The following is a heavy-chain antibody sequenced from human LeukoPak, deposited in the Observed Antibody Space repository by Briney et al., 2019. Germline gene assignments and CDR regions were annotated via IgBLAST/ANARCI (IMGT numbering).Heavy chain of an antibody. CDR1: GYTFTSYY. J-gene: IGHJ5*02. CDR3: ARAGHYDFWSGYYTPWFDP. D-gene: IGHD3-3*01. V-gene: IGHV1-46*01. CDR2: INPSGGST. Sequence: ASVKVSCKASGYTFTSYYMHWVRQAPGQGLEWMGIINPSGGSTSYAQKFQGRVTMTRDTSTSTVYMELSSLRSEDTAVYYCARAGHYDFWSGYYTPWFDPWGQGTLVTVSS.